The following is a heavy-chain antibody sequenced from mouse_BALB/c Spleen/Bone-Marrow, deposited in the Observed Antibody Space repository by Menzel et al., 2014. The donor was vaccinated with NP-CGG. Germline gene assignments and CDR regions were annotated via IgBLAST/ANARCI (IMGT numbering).Heavy chain of an antibody. D-gene: IGHD3-3*01. V-gene: IGHV5-6-3*01. J-gene: IGHJ2*01. CDR2: ISGSGSST. CDR3: ARGRDWFDY. CDR1: GFTFSGYG. Sequence: EVKLVESGGGLVQPGGSLKLSCAASGFTFSGYGMSWVRQTPDKGLEVVATISGSGSSTYYPDSVKGRFTISRDNARNTLYLQMSSLKSEDTAMYYCARGRDWFDYWGQGTTLTVSS.